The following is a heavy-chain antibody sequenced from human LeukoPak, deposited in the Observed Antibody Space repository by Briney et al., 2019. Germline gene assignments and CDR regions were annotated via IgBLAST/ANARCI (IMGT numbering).Heavy chain of an antibody. D-gene: IGHD1-26*01. Sequence: GASVKVSCKASGYTFTDYYMHWVRQAPGQGLEWMGWINPNTGGTIYAQKFQGRVIMTRDTSISTAYMELSRVRSDDTAMYYCARDRYSGSYQPFDYWGQGTLVTVSS. J-gene: IGHJ4*02. CDR1: GYTFTDYY. V-gene: IGHV1-2*02. CDR3: ARDRYSGSYQPFDY. CDR2: INPNTGGT.